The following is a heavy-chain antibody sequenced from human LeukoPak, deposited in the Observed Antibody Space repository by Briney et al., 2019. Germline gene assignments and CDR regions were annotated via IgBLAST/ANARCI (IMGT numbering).Heavy chain of an antibody. CDR1: GGSISRTNW. CDR3: AREEDYCSSTSCYS. D-gene: IGHD2-2*01. Sequence: PSETLSLTCDVSGGSISRTNWWSWVRQSPGQGLEWIGEISLSGRTNYNPSLQSRVTMSLDESKNQLSLDLASVTAADTAVYYCAREEDYCSSTSCYSWGQGTLVTVSS. CDR2: ISLSGRT. J-gene: IGHJ5*02. V-gene: IGHV4-4*02.